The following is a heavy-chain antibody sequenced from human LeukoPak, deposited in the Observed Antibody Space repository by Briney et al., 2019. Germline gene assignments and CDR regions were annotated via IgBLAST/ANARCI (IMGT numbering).Heavy chain of an antibody. CDR2: ISYDGSNK. D-gene: IGHD1-26*01. CDR1: GFTFSRYG. J-gene: IGHJ4*02. CDR3: ASDPSGSYPLDY. Sequence: GGSLRLSCAASGFTFSRYGMHWVRQAPGKGLEWVAVISYDGSNKYYADSVKGRFTISRDNSKNTLYLQMNSLRAEDTAVYYCASDPSGSYPLDYWGQGTLVTVSS. V-gene: IGHV3-30*03.